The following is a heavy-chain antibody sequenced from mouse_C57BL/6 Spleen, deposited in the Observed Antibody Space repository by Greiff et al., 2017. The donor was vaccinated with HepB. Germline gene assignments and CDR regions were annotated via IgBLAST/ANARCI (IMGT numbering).Heavy chain of an antibody. V-gene: IGHV5-4*01. D-gene: IGHD2-2*01. Sequence: EVQVVESGGGLVKPGGSLKLSCAASGFTFSSYAMSWVRQTPEKRLEWVATISDGGSYTYYPDNVKGRFTISRDNAKNNLYLQMSHLKSEDTAMYYCAREGYGYDGYFDYWGQGTTLTVSS. J-gene: IGHJ2*01. CDR1: GFTFSSYA. CDR2: ISDGGSYT. CDR3: AREGYGYDGYFDY.